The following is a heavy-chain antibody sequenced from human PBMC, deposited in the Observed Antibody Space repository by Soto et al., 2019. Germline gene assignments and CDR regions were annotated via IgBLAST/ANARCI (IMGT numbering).Heavy chain of an antibody. D-gene: IGHD1-26*01. V-gene: IGHV4-30-2*01. J-gene: IGHJ3*02. CDR3: ARERYSGSSHAFDI. CDR2: IYHSGST. Sequence: PSETLSLTCAVSGGSISSGGYSWSWIRQPPGKVLEWIGYIYHSGSTYYNPSLKSRVTISVDRSKNQFSLKLSSVTAADTAVYYCARERYSGSSHAFDIWGQGTMVTVSS. CDR1: GGSISSGGYS.